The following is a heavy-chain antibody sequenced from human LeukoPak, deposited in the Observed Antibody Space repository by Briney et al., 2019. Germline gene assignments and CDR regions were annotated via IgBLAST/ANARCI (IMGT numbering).Heavy chain of an antibody. Sequence: GGSLRLSCAASGFTFSNYWMHWVRQGPGKGLVWVSRINTDGSSTAYADSVKGRFTVSRDNAKDTLYLQMNSLRAEDTAVYYCARVPRYDILTGYYRSYYFDYWGQGTLVTVSS. D-gene: IGHD3-9*01. CDR2: INTDGSST. CDR3: ARVPRYDILTGYYRSYYFDY. CDR1: GFTFSNYW. V-gene: IGHV3-74*01. J-gene: IGHJ4*02.